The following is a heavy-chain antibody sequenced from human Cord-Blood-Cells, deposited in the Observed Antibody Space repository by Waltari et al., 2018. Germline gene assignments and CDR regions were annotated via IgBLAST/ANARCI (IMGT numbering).Heavy chain of an antibody. CDR1: GGSFIGYY. CDR3: VRGGIVVVPAAIYTFDY. D-gene: IGHD2-2*01. CDR2: INHSGST. J-gene: IGHJ4*02. V-gene: IGHV4-34*01. Sequence: QVQLQQWGAGLLKPSETLSLTCAVYGGSFIGYYWRWIRQPPGKGLEWIGEINHSGSTNYNPSLKSRVTISVDTSKNQFSLKLSSVTAADTAVYYCVRGGIVVVPAAIYTFDYWGQGTLVTVSS.